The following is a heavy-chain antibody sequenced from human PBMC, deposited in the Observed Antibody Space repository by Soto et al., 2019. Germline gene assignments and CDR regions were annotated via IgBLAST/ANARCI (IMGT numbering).Heavy chain of an antibody. CDR1: GFMFSTTD. CDR2: IEGSGEIT. Sequence: GGSLRLSCAASGFMFSTTDMSWVRQAPGKGLEWLTTIEGSGEITYYADSVKGRFTISRDNSKSTVYLQMDSLTADDTAVYFCVKNSGWFNTWGQGTPVTSPQ. V-gene: IGHV3-23*01. CDR3: VKNSGWFNT. J-gene: IGHJ5*02. D-gene: IGHD3-10*01.